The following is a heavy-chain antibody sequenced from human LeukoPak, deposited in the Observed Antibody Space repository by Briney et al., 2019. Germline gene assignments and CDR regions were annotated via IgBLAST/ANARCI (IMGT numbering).Heavy chain of an antibody. CDR3: ARHLYDQGVADPFDY. D-gene: IGHD3-10*02. V-gene: IGHV4-38-2*01. CDR1: GYYISSGYY. J-gene: IGHJ4*02. CDR2: IYHSGST. Sequence: SETLSLTCAVSGYYISSGYYWGWIRQPPGKGLEWIGSIYHSGSTYYNPSLKSRVTISVDTSKNQFSLKLSSVTAADTAVYYCARHLYDQGVADPFDYWGQGTLVTVSS.